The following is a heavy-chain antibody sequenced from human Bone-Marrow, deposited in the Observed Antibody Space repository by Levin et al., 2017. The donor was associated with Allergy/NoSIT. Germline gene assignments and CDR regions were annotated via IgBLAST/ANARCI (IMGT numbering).Heavy chain of an antibody. CDR2: IYWDDDK. CDR3: AREGSHDYGDYVGYLGFDP. D-gene: IGHD4-17*01. V-gene: IGHV2-5*02. CDR1: GFSLSTSGVG. Sequence: SGPTLVKPTQTLTLTCTFSGFSLSTSGVGVGWIRQPPGKALEWLALIYWDDDKRYSPSLKSRLTITKDTSKNQVVLTMTNMDPVDTATYYCAREGSHDYGDYVGYLGFDPWGQGTLVTVSS. J-gene: IGHJ5*02.